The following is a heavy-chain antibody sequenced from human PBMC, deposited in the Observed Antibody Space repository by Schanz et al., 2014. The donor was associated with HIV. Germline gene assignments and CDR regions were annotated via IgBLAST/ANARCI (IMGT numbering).Heavy chain of an antibody. CDR3: ARDRRRFYGMDV. Sequence: QVQLVQSGTEVKKPGASVKVSCKASGYTFSNYGISWVRQAPGQGLEWMGRISASNGDNNYAQKFQARFTLATDTSTSTAYMELRSLRSDDTAIYYCARDRRRFYGMDVWGQGTTVTVSS. V-gene: IGHV1-18*01. CDR2: ISASNGDN. J-gene: IGHJ6*02. CDR1: GYTFSNYG.